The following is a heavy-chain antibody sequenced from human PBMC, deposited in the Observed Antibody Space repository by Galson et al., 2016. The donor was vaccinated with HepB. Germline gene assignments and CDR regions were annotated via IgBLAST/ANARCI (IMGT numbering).Heavy chain of an antibody. D-gene: IGHD2-21*02. CDR1: GFTFSSYG. J-gene: IGHJ4*02. CDR2: IWYDGLNK. Sequence: LRLSCAASGFTFSSYGMHWVRQAPGKGLEWVTVIWYDGLNKYYADSVKGRFTISRDNSKNTLYLQMNSLRAEDTAVYYCATSSSTTTTTIRLDYWGQGTLVTVSS. CDR3: ATSSSTTTTTIRLDY. V-gene: IGHV3-33*01.